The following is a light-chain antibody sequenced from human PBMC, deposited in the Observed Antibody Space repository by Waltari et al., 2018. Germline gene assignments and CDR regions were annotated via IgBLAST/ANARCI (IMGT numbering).Light chain of an antibody. Sequence: QAALTQPRSVSGSPGQSVTMSCTGTSSDIGGYNYVSWYQQHPGTAPKLMICEVSKRPSGVSDRFSGSKSANTASLTISGLQAEDEADYYCCSYAGSYTWVFGGGTRLTVL. J-gene: IGLJ2*01. CDR3: CSYAGSYTWV. CDR2: EVS. V-gene: IGLV2-11*01. CDR1: SSDIGGYNY.